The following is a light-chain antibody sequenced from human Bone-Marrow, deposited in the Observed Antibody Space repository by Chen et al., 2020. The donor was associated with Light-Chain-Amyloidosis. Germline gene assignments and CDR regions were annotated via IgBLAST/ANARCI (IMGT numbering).Light chain of an antibody. V-gene: IGLV3-21*02. J-gene: IGLJ3*02. CDR2: DDS. CDR3: QVWGRSSDRPV. Sequence: SYVLTQPSSVSVAPGQTATIACGGNNIGSTSVHWYQQTPGQAPLLVVYDDSDRPSGIPERLCGSNSGNTATLTISRVEAGDEADYYCQVWGRSSDRPVFGGGTKLTVL. CDR1: NIGSTS.